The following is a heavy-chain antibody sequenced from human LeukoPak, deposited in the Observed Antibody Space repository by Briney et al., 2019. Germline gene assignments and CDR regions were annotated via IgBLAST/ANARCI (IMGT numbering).Heavy chain of an antibody. D-gene: IGHD5-18*01. J-gene: IGHJ4*02. CDR3: ARLPLWVRGYSYGIGFDY. CDR1: GYSISSGYY. Sequence: NPSETLSLTCPVSGYSISSGYYWGWIRQPPGKGLEWIGSIYHSGSSYYNPSLKSRGTISVDTSKNQFSLKLSSVTAADTAVYYCARLPLWVRGYSYGIGFDYWGQGTLVTVSS. V-gene: IGHV4-38-2*01. CDR2: IYHSGSS.